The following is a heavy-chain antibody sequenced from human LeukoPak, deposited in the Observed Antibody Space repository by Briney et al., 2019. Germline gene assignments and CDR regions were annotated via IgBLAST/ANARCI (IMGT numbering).Heavy chain of an antibody. D-gene: IGHD6-6*01. CDR3: ARASSSSLFDY. CDR1: GGSIRNYY. V-gene: IGHV4-59*12. CDR2: IFHSGNS. J-gene: IGHJ4*02. Sequence: SETLSLTRSVSGGSIRNYYWSWIRQPPGKGLEWIGFIFHSGNSNYNPSLKSRVTISIDTSKNQFSLKLSSVTAADTAVYYCARASSSSLFDYWGQGTLVTVSS.